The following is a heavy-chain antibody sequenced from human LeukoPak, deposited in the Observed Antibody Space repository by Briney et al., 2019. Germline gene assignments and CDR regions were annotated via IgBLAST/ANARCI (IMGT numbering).Heavy chain of an antibody. CDR1: GFTFSSYS. D-gene: IGHD3-16*02. Sequence: GGSLRLSCAASGFTFSSYSMNWVRQAPGKGLEGVSSISSSSSYIYYADSVKGRFTISRDNAKNSLYMKMNSLRPEDTAVYYCAREYDYVWGSYRSYYFDYWGQGTLVTVSS. CDR3: AREYDYVWGSYRSYYFDY. CDR2: ISSSSSYI. J-gene: IGHJ4*02. V-gene: IGHV3-21*01.